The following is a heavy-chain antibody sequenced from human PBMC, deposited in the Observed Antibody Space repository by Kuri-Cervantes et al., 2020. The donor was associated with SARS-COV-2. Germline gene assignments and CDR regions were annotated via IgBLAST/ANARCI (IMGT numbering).Heavy chain of an antibody. J-gene: IGHJ4*02. CDR1: GFTFSGYA. CDR3: ARERQTGDRYFDY. V-gene: IGHV3-21*01. Sequence: GESLKISCAVSGFTFSGYALNWVRQAPGKGLEWVSSISSSSSYIYYADSVKGRFTISRDNAKNSLYLQMNSLRAEDTAVYYCARERQTGDRYFDYWGQGTLVTVSS. CDR2: ISSSSSYI. D-gene: IGHD7-27*01.